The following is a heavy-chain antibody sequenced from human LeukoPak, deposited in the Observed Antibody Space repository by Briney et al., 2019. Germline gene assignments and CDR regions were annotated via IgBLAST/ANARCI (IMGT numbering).Heavy chain of an antibody. Sequence: GESLKISCKGSGYSFTSYWIGWVRQMPGKGLEWMGIIYPGDSVTRYSPSFQGQVTISADKSISTAYLQWSSLKASDTAMYYCARSPLGYCSSTSCRLGWFDPWGQGTLVTVSS. CDR2: IYPGDSVT. CDR3: ARSPLGYCSSTSCRLGWFDP. CDR1: GYSFTSYW. J-gene: IGHJ5*02. V-gene: IGHV5-51*01. D-gene: IGHD2-2*01.